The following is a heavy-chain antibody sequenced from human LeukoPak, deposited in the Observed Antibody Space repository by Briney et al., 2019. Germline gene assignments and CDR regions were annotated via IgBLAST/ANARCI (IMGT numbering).Heavy chain of an antibody. V-gene: IGHV3-23*01. CDR1: GFTFSSYG. J-gene: IGHJ4*02. CDR2: ISDSGDNT. Sequence: SGGSLRLSCAASGFTFSSYGMRWVRQAPGKGLEWVSGISDSGDNTYYTDSVKGRFTISRDNSKNTLFLQMNSLRAEDTAVYYCAKRPNYYDSSGYYYFDYWGQGTLVTVSS. CDR3: AKRPNYYDSSGYYYFDY. D-gene: IGHD3-22*01.